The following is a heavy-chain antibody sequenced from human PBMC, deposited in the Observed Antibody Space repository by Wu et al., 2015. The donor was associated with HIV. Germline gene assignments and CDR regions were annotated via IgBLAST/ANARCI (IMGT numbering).Heavy chain of an antibody. CDR2: IDPNSDDT. V-gene: IGHV1-2*02. CDR3: VRDPQGTICHCLDY. CDR1: GYIFTGFY. J-gene: IGHJ4*02. D-gene: IGHD1-14*01. Sequence: QVHLVQSGAEVKKPGASVKVSCKASGYIFTGFYLHWVRLAPGQGLEWMGWIDPNSDDTKYAQKFQGRVTMTRDTSINTVYMELSRLRSDDTALYYCVRDPQGTICHCLDYWAREPGHRLL.